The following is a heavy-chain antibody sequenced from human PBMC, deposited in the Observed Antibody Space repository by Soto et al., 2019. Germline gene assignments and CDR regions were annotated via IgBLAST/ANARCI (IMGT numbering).Heavy chain of an antibody. CDR3: AKDEYCSSTSCYVAYYYYYMDV. V-gene: IGHV3-33*06. D-gene: IGHD2-2*01. CDR1: GFIFSRYG. Sequence: PGGSLRLSCAASGFIFSRYGMHWVRQAPGKGLEWVAVLWYDGSNTYYSDSVKGRFTISRDNSKSTLYLQMNSLRDEDTAVYYCAKDEYCSSTSCYVAYYYYYMDVWGKGTTVTVSS. J-gene: IGHJ6*03. CDR2: LWYDGSNT.